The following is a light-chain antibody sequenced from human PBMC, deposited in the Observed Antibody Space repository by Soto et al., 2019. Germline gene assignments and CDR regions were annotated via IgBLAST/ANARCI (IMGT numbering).Light chain of an antibody. CDR3: HHYGSALFT. V-gene: IGKV3-20*01. Sequence: EIVLTQSPGTLSLSPGERATLSCRASQSFSSSYLAWYQQKPGQAPRLLIYGASSRATGIPDRFSGSGSGTDVTLTISRLEPEDFAVYYCHHYGSALFTFGPGTKVDVK. CDR1: QSFSSSY. CDR2: GAS. J-gene: IGKJ3*01.